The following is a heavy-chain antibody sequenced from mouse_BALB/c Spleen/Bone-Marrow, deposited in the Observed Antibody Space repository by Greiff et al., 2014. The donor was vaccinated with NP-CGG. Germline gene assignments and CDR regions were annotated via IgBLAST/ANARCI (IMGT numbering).Heavy chain of an antibody. V-gene: IGHV2-9*02. CDR3: ARITTATGAMDY. CDR1: GFSLTSYG. Sequence: VHLVESGPGLVAPSQSLSITCTISGFSLTSYGVHWVRQPPGKGLEWLGVIWAGGSTNYNSALMSRLSISKDNSKSQVFLKMNSLQTDDTAIYYCARITTATGAMDYWGQGTSLTVSS. D-gene: IGHD1-2*01. CDR2: IWAGGST. J-gene: IGHJ4*01.